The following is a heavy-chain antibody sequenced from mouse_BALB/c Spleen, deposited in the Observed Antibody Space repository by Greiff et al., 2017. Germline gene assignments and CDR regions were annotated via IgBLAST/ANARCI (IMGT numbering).Heavy chain of an antibody. D-gene: IGHD1-2*01. CDR1: GFTFSSFG. CDR3: ARQDITTATFDY. V-gene: IGHV5-17*02. J-gene: IGHJ2*01. CDR2: ISSGSSTI. Sequence: EVQVVESGGGLVQPGGSRKLSCAASGFTFSSFGMHWVRQAPEKGLEWVAYISSGSSTIYYADTVKGRFTISRDNPKNTLFLQMTSLRSEDTAMYYCARQDITTATFDYWGQGTTLTVSS.